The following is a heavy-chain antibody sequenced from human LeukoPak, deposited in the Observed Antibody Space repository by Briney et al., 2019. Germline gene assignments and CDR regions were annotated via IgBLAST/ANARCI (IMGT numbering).Heavy chain of an antibody. Sequence: GSLRLSCTASGFTFSRYWMHWVRQAPGKGLVWLSRIDNDGSITNNADSVKGRFTISRDNAKNTLFLRMNSLRIEDTGVYYCARGLDYFDFWGQGTLVTGSS. CDR2: IDNDGSIT. J-gene: IGHJ4*02. V-gene: IGHV3-74*01. CDR3: ARGLDYFDF. CDR1: GFTFSRYW. D-gene: IGHD3-9*01.